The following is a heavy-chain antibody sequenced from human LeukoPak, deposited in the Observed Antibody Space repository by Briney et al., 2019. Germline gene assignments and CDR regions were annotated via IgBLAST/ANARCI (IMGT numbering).Heavy chain of an antibody. CDR3: ARGPIETH. Sequence: ASVKVSCKASGYTYADYYMHWVRQATGQGLEWMGWMNPNSGNTDYAQKFQGRVTMTRNTSISTAYMELSSLRSEDTAVYYCARGPIETHWGQGTLVTVSS. D-gene: IGHD3-16*02. J-gene: IGHJ4*02. CDR1: GYTYADYY. CDR2: MNPNSGNT. V-gene: IGHV1-8*02.